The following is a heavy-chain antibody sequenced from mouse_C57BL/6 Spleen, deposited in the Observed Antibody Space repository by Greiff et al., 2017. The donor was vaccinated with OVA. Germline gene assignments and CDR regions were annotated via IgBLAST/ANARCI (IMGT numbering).Heavy chain of an antibody. CDR2: IYPGDGDT. CDR1: GYAFSSSW. V-gene: IGHV1-82*01. D-gene: IGHD1-1*01. Sequence: VQLQQSGPELVKPGASVKISCKASGYAFSSSWMNWVKQRPGKGLEWIGRIYPGDGDTNYNGKFKGKATLTADKSSSTAYMQLSSLTSEDSAVYFCARNPITTVLDYWGQGTTLTVSS. CDR3: ARNPITTVLDY. J-gene: IGHJ2*01.